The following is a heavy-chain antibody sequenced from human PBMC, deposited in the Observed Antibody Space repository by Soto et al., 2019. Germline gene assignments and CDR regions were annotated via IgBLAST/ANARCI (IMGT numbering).Heavy chain of an antibody. Sequence: EVQLLESGGGLVQPGGSLRLSCAASGFTFSSYAMSWVRQAPGKGLEWVSAISGSGGSTYYADSVKGRFTISRDNSKNTLDLQKNRLRAEDTAVYYCAKRSGPKVYCSSTSCARPDFYYYMDVWGKGTTVTVSS. V-gene: IGHV3-23*01. CDR3: AKRSGPKVYCSSTSCARPDFYYYMDV. D-gene: IGHD2-2*01. J-gene: IGHJ6*03. CDR1: GFTFSSYA. CDR2: ISGSGGST.